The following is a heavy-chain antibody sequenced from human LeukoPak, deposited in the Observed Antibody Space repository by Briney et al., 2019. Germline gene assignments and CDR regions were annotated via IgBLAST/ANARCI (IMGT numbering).Heavy chain of an antibody. CDR1: GGSISSGDYY. D-gene: IGHD3-10*01. J-gene: IGHJ4*02. Sequence: SETLFLTCTVSGGSISSGDYYWSWIRQPPGKGLEWIGYIYYSGSTYYNPSLKSRVTISVDTSKNQFSLKLSSVTAADTAVHYCARVVVRGLSQPLDYWGQGTLVTVSS. CDR2: IYYSGST. CDR3: ARVVVRGLSQPLDY. V-gene: IGHV4-30-4*01.